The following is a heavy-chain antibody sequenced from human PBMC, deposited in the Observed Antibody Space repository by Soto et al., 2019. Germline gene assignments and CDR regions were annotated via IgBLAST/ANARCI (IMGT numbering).Heavy chain of an antibody. Sequence: GGSLRLSCAASGFTVSSNYMSWVRQAPGKGLEWVSVIYSGGSTYYADSVKGRFTISRDNSKNTLYLQMNSLRAEDTAVYYCARDLSCSGGSCYDYYYYYMDVWGKGTTVTVSS. CDR2: IYSGGST. J-gene: IGHJ6*03. CDR3: ARDLSCSGGSCYDYYYYYMDV. CDR1: GFTVSSNY. D-gene: IGHD2-15*01. V-gene: IGHV3-66*01.